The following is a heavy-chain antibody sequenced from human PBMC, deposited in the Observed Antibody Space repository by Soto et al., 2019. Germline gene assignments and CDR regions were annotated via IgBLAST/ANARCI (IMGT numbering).Heavy chain of an antibody. CDR2: IYYSGST. CDR3: ARHNYGSGSTYFDY. V-gene: IGHV4-39*01. Sequence: SETLSLTCTVSGGSISSSSYYWGWIRQPPGKGLEWIGSIYYSGSTYYNPSLKSRVTISVDTSKNHFSLKLSSVTAADTAVYYCARHNYGSGSTYFDYWGQGTLVTVS. J-gene: IGHJ4*02. D-gene: IGHD3-10*01. CDR1: GGSISSSSYY.